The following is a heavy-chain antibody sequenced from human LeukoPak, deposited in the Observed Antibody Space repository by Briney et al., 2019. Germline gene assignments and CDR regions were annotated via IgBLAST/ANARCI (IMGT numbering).Heavy chain of an antibody. D-gene: IGHD2-21*02. CDR1: GFSFSSYV. J-gene: IGHJ6*03. CDR3: ARDLVTSSAPDPYFYYMDV. V-gene: IGHV3-30*04. CDR2: VSSDGSRQ. Sequence: GTSLRLSCAASGFSFSSYVMHWVRQAPGKGLEWVALVSSDGSRQHYGDSVQGLFTISRDDSKNAVFLQMSSLRPEDTAVYYCARDLVTSSAPDPYFYYMDVWGKGTTVTVSS.